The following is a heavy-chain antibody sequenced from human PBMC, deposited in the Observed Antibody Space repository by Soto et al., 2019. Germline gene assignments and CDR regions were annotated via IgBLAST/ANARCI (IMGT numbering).Heavy chain of an antibody. CDR3: ARATLVGDAFDI. Sequence: KPSETLSLTCTVSGGSISSYYWSWIRQPPGKGLEWIGYIYYSGSTNYNPSLKSRVTISVDTSKNQFSLKLSSVTAADTAVYYCARATLVGDAFDIWGQGTMVTVSS. CDR1: GGSISSYY. V-gene: IGHV4-59*01. CDR2: IYYSGST. J-gene: IGHJ3*02.